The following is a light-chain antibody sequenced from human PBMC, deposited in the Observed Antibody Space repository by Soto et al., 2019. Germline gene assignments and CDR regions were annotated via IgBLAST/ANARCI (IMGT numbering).Light chain of an antibody. V-gene: IGKV3-15*01. J-gene: IGKJ1*01. CDR3: QQYNNWPLT. Sequence: EIVMTQSPATLSVSPGARVTLSCRASQSVTSRLAWHQQKHGQAPRLLIYGASTRATGVPDRFSGSGAGTDVTLTISSRQYEDFAVYYCQQYNNWPLTFGHVTKVEIK. CDR2: GAS. CDR1: QSVTSR.